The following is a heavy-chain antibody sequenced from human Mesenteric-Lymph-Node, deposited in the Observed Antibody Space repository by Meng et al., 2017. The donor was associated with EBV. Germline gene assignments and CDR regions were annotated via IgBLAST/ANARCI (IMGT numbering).Heavy chain of an antibody. CDR3: ARAKVVPAALDY. CDR2: IYSGGST. J-gene: IGHJ4*02. D-gene: IGHD2-2*01. V-gene: IGHV3-53*01. Sequence: EGQVVGSGGGLSQPGGSLRISCAASGFTVSSNYMIWVRQAPGKGLEWVSVIYSGGSTYYADSVKGRFTISRDNSKNTLYLQMNSLRAEDTAVYYCARAKVVPAALDYWGQGTLVTVSS. CDR1: GFTVSSNY.